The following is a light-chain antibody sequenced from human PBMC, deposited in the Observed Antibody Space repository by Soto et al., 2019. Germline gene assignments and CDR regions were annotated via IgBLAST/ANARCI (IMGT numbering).Light chain of an antibody. Sequence: QSVLTQPASVSGSPGQSITISCTGTSSDVGGYNYVAWYQQHPGRAPKLMIHDVSNRPSGVSNRFSGSKSGNTASLTISGLQAEDEADYYCSSYTSSSTWVFGGGTQLTV. CDR1: SSDVGGYNY. J-gene: IGLJ3*02. CDR3: SSYTSSSTWV. CDR2: DVS. V-gene: IGLV2-14*01.